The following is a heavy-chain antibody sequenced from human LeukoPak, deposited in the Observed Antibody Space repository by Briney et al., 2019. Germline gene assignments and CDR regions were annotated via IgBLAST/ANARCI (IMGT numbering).Heavy chain of an antibody. D-gene: IGHD5-12*01. CDR3: ARGTYASGYSGYDFDY. CDR1: GDSVSSNSAA. Sequence: SQTLSLTCAISGDSVSSNSAAWNWIRQSPSRGLEWLGRTYYRSKWYNDYAVSVKSRITINPDTSKNQFSLQLNSVTPEDTAVYYCARGTYASGYSGYDFDYWGQGTLVTVSS. CDR2: TYYRSKWYN. J-gene: IGHJ4*02. V-gene: IGHV6-1*01.